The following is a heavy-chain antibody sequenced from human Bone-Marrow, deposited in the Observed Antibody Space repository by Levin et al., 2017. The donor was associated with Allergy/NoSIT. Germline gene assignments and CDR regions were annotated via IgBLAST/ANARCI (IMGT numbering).Heavy chain of an antibody. Sequence: SPTLSLPCDVSGDSIRSDKYWWTWIRQTPGRGLEWIGYIYYSGSTYYSPSLKSRVSLSVDTSKNQFSLRLTSVTAADTAVYFCARAVDYVAYFDYWGQGALVTVSS. V-gene: IGHV4-30-4*01. CDR2: IYYSGST. D-gene: IGHD4-17*01. CDR1: GDSIRSDKYW. CDR3: ARAVDYVAYFDY. J-gene: IGHJ4*02.